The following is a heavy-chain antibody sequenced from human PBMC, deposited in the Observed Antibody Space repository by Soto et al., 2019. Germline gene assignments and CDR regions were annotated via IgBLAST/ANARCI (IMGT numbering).Heavy chain of an antibody. CDR1: CGSLSRGGYY. Sequence: PSETLFPTCTVSCGSLSRGGYYWSWIRQHPGKGLEWIGYIYYSGSTYYNPSLKSRVTISVDTSKNQFSLKLSSVTAADTAVYYCAREVDSSGYYMDLWGQGTLVTVSS. J-gene: IGHJ4*02. CDR3: AREVDSSGYYMDL. D-gene: IGHD3-22*01. CDR2: IYYSGST. V-gene: IGHV4-31*03.